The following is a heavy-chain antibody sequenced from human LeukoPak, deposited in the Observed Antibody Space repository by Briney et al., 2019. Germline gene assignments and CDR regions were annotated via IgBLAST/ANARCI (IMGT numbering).Heavy chain of an antibody. CDR3: ARGAHYYDTSGYLMPLNY. CDR2: IYYSGNT. D-gene: IGHD3-22*01. V-gene: IGHV4-61*08. J-gene: IGHJ4*02. Sequence: SETLSLTCTVSGGSISSGAYYWSWIRQHPGKGLEWIGYIYYSGNTNYNPSLKSRVTISVDTSKNQFSLKLSSVTAADTAVYYCARGAHYYDTSGYLMPLNYWGQGTLVTVSS. CDR1: GGSISSGAYY.